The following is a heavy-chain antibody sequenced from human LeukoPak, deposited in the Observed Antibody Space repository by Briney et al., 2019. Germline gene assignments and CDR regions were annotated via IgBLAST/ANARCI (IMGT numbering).Heavy chain of an antibody. Sequence: PGGSLRLSCAASGFTFSSYAMSWVRQAPGKGLEWVSAISGSGGSTYYADSVKGRFTISRDNSKNTLYLQMNTLRAGDTAVYSCAKNGRGYSPDYFDYWGQGTLVTVSS. V-gene: IGHV3-23*01. CDR3: AKNGRGYSPDYFDY. CDR1: GFTFSSYA. J-gene: IGHJ4*02. CDR2: ISGSGGST. D-gene: IGHD5-18*01.